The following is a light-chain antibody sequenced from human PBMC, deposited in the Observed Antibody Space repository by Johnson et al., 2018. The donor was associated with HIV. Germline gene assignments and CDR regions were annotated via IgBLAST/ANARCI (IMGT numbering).Light chain of an antibody. CDR2: KNN. V-gene: IGLV1-51*02. J-gene: IGLJ1*01. Sequence: QSVLTQPPSVSAAPGQKVTISCSGSSSDMGNYAVSWYQQLPGTAPKLLIYKNNNLPSGVPDRFSPSKSGTSATLDITGLQTGDDADYYCSAWVSDLGAQYVFGTGIKVTVL. CDR1: SSDMGNYA. CDR3: SAWVSDLGAQYV.